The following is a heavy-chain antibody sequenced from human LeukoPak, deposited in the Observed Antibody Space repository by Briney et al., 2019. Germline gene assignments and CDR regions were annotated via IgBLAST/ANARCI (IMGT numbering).Heavy chain of an antibody. D-gene: IGHD6-13*01. CDR3: AKDRSSSWYGPLDFDY. J-gene: IGHJ4*02. V-gene: IGHV3-30*02. CDR2: IRYDGSNK. Sequence: GGSLRLSCAASGFTFSSYGMHWVRQAPGKGLEWVAFIRYDGSNKYYADSVKGRFTISRDNSKNTLYLQMNSLRAEDTAVYYCAKDRSSSWYGPLDFDYWGQGTLVTVSS. CDR1: GFTFSSYG.